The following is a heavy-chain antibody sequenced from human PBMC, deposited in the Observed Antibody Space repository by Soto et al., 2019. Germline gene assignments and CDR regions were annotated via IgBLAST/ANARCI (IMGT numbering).Heavy chain of an antibody. D-gene: IGHD3-3*01. CDR2: MNPNSGNT. V-gene: IGHV1-8*01. CDR1: GYTFTSYD. CDR3: ARGIPYYDFWSGYYGERYYYYMDV. Sequence: QVQLVQSGAEVKKPGASVKVSCKASGYTFTSYDINWVRQATGQGLEWMGWMNPNSGNTGYAQKFQGRVTMTRNTSISTAYMELSSLRSEDTAVYYCARGIPYYDFWSGYYGERYYYYMDVWGKGTTVTVSS. J-gene: IGHJ6*03.